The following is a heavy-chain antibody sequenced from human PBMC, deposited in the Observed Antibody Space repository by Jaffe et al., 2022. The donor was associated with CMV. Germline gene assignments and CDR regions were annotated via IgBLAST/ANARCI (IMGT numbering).Heavy chain of an antibody. CDR2: ISSSSGTYI. V-gene: IGHV3-21*01. CDR3: VGDPRAATGTAY. CDR1: GFTFSNYG. Sequence: EVQLVESGGGLVKPGGSLRLSCVVSGFTFSNYGMNWVRQAPGKGLEWVSSISSSSGTYIYYADSVRGRFTISRDNAKNSLYLQMNSLRVEDTAVYYCVGDPRAATGTAYWGQGTLVTVSS. J-gene: IGHJ4*02. D-gene: IGHD6-13*01.